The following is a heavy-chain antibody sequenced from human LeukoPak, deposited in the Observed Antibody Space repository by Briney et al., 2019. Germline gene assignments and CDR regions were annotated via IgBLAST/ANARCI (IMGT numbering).Heavy chain of an antibody. CDR1: GVTVNYNF. J-gene: IGHJ4*02. V-gene: IGHV3-53*01. CDR3: ARAPRPFDKSDYYFDY. CDR2: IYSDSSA. Sequence: GGSLRLSCAASGVTVNYNFMSWVRQAPGKGLEWVSVIYSDSSADYADSVKGRFTISRDDAQNTLYLQMNSLRAGDTAVYYCARAPRPFDKSDYYFDYWGQGSLVTVSS. D-gene: IGHD2-21*01.